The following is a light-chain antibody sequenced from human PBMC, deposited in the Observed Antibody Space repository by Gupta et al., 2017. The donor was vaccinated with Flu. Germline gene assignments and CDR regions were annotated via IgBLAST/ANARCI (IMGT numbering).Light chain of an antibody. V-gene: IGKV1-5*03. CDR2: KAS. Sequence: DIQMTQSPSTLSASVGDRVTFTCRASQSISSWLAWYQQRPGKAPKLLIYKASTVESGVPSRFSGVGSGTEFTLAISSLQPDDFAVYYCQHENRCPSTFGQGTKMDIK. CDR1: QSISSW. J-gene: IGKJ2*01. CDR3: QHENRCPST.